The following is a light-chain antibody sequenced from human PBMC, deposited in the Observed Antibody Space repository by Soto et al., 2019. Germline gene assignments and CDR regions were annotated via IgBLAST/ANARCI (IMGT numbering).Light chain of an antibody. J-gene: IGKJ4*01. CDR1: QGIGDT. V-gene: IGKV3-15*01. CDR3: QPYNNWPLT. Sequence: EVVIRHAPATLSVSPEEGATLSCRASQGIGDTLAWYQHKPGQTPRLLIYDTSTRATGVPTRFSGSRSGAEFTLTINSLQSEDFAVYYCQPYNNWPLTFGGGTKVDIK. CDR2: DTS.